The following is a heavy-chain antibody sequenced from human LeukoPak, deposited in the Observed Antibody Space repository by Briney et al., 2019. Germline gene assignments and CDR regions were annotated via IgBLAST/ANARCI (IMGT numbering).Heavy chain of an antibody. D-gene: IGHD2-15*01. Sequence: GGSLSLFCGASGYTFDDYAMHWVRHAPGKGLECVSLICWGGGSTYYADSVKGRFTISRDNSKNSLYLQMNSLRAEDTALYYCAKDVSQRCSGGSCYSDVVFQHWGQGTLVTVSS. CDR1: GYTFDDYA. CDR2: ICWGGGST. V-gene: IGHV3-43D*04. CDR3: AKDVSQRCSGGSCYSDVVFQH. J-gene: IGHJ1*01.